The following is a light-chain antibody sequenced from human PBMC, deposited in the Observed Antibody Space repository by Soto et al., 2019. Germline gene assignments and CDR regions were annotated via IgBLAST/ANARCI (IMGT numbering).Light chain of an antibody. J-gene: IGLJ3*02. Sequence: QSALTQPASVSGSPGHSITISCTGTSSDVGGYNYVSWYQQHPGKAPKLMIYEVSNRPSGVSNRFSGSKSGNTASLTISGLQAEDEADYYCSSYTSSSLLVFGGGTKLTVL. CDR1: SSDVGGYNY. CDR2: EVS. CDR3: SSYTSSSLLV. V-gene: IGLV2-14*01.